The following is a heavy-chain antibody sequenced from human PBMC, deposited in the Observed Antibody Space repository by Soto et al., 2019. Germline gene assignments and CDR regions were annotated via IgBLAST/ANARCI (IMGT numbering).Heavy chain of an antibody. V-gene: IGHV3-49*04. J-gene: IGHJ4*02. D-gene: IGHD6-19*01. CDR3: TRVDYAGSIAGAGTGTDY. CDR2: IRSKAYGGTT. CDR1: GFTFGDYA. Sequence: GGSLRLSCTASGFTFGDYAMSWVRQAPGKGLEWVGFIRSKAYGGTTEYAASVKGRFTISGDDSKSIAYLQMNSLKTEDTAVYYCTRVDYAGSIAGAGTGTDYWGQGTLVTVSS.